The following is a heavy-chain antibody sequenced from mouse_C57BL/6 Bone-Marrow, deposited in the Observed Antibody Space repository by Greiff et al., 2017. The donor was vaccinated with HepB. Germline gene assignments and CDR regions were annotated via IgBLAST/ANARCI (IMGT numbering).Heavy chain of an antibody. D-gene: IGHD2-4*01. CDR1: GYAFSSYW. V-gene: IGHV1-80*01. CDR3: ARSFYYDLAFFAY. J-gene: IGHJ3*01. Sequence: QVQLQQSGAELVKPGASVKISCKASGYAFSSYWMNWVKQRPGKGLEWIGQIYPGDGDTNYNGKFKGKATLTADKSSSTAYMQLSSLTSEDSAVYFCARSFYYDLAFFAYWGQGTLVTVSA. CDR2: IYPGDGDT.